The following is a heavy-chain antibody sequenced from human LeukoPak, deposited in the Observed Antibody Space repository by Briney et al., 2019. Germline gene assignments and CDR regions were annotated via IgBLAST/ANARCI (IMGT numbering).Heavy chain of an antibody. CDR3: ARCGSPPYYYYYMDV. CDR1: GGSISSFYY. V-gene: IGHV4-38-2*02. J-gene: IGHJ6*03. Sequence: SETLSLTCTVSGGSISSFYYTWIRQPPGKGLEWIGSIYHSGSTYYNPSLKSRVTISVDTSKNQFSLKLSSVTAADTAVYYCARCGSPPYYYYYMDVWGKGTTVTVSS. CDR2: IYHSGST.